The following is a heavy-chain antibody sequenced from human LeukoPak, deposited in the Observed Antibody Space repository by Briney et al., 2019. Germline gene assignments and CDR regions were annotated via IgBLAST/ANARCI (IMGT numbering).Heavy chain of an antibody. J-gene: IGHJ6*02. CDR2: IIPILGIA. CDR3: ARGLGRAAGTYYYYGMDV. Sequence: ASVKVSCKASGGTFSSYAISWVRQAPGQGLEWMGRIIPILGIANYAQKFQGRVTITADKSTSTAYMELRSLRSDDTAVYYCARGLGRAAGTYYYYGMDVWGQGTTVTVSS. V-gene: IGHV1-69*04. CDR1: GGTFSSYA. D-gene: IGHD6-13*01.